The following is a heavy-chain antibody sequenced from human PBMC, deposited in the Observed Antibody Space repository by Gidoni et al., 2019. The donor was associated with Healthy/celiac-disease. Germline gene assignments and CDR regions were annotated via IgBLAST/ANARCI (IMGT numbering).Heavy chain of an antibody. CDR1: GYSFTSYW. Sequence: EVQLVQSGAEVKKPGESLKISCKGSGYSFTSYWIGWVRQMPGKGLEWMGIIYPGDSDTRYSPSFQGQVTISADKSISTAYLQWSSLKASDTARYYCARLLGYCSSTSCYSYYMDVWGKGTTVTVSS. J-gene: IGHJ6*03. D-gene: IGHD2-2*02. CDR3: ARLLGYCSSTSCYSYYMDV. V-gene: IGHV5-51*03. CDR2: IYPGDSDT.